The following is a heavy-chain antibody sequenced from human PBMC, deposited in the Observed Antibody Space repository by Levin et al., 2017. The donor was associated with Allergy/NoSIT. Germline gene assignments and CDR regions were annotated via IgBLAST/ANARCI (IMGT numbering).Heavy chain of an antibody. CDR2: INHNGNT. V-gene: IGHV4-34*01. J-gene: IGHJ6*02. Sequence: SQTLSLTCAVYGGSFGAHPWNWIRQSPGKWPEWIGEINHNGNTNYNPSLKSRVAMSVDTSKKQFSLKLSSVTAADTAVYYCARGGGDYDYRSGSLYHFYYAMDVWGQGTTVTVSS. D-gene: IGHD3-3*01. CDR1: GGSFGAHP. CDR3: ARGGGDYDYRSGSLYHFYYAMDV.